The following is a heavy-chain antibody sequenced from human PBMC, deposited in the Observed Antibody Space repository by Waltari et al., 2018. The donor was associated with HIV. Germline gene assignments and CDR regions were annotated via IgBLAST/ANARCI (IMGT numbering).Heavy chain of an antibody. V-gene: IGHV4-39*01. CDR3: ARLDCSGGTCSPFDP. CDR2: LDYTGNT. J-gene: IGHJ5*01. D-gene: IGHD2-15*01. CDR1: GGSVFSSVSY. Sequence: QLQLQESGPGLVKPSETLSLTCTVSGGSVFSSVSYWGWIRQPPGRGLEWIGTLDYTGNTYYTPSLQGRVTISVGVSKNQFSLKLGSVSASDTAVYYCARLDCSGGTCSPFDPWGQGTLVTVSS.